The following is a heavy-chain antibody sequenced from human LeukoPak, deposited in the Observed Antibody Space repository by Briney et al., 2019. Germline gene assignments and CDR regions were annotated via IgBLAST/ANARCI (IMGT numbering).Heavy chain of an antibody. J-gene: IGHJ4*02. D-gene: IGHD2-21*01. CDR1: GFTFNNYD. CDR3: ARTRAYCSGDKCLIDY. V-gene: IGHV3-13*01. Sequence: PGGSLRLSCAASGFTFNNYDMHWVRQPTGKGLEWVPAIGTTDDTYYVDSVKGRFTISREDAENSLYLQMNSLRVGDTAVYYCARTRAYCSGDKCLIDYWGQGTLVTVSS. CDR2: IGTTDDT.